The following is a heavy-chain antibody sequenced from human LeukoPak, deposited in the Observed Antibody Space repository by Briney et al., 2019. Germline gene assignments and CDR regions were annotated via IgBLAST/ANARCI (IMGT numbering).Heavy chain of an antibody. D-gene: IGHD3-10*01. CDR2: ISSSSYI. V-gene: IGHV3-21*01. J-gene: IGHJ5*02. CDR1: GFTFSSYS. CDR3: ARDGNELLLRNWFDP. Sequence: GGSLRLSCAASGFTFSSYSMNWVRQAPGKGLEWVSSISSSSYIYYADSVKGRFTISRDNAKNSLYLQMNSLRAEDTAVYYCARDGNELLLRNWFDPWGQGTLVTVSS.